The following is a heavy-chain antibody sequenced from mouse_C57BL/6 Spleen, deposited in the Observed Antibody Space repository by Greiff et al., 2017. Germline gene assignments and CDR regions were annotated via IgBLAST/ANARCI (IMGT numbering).Heavy chain of an antibody. CDR1: GYAFSSYW. J-gene: IGHJ2*01. Sequence: VQLQQSGAELVKPGASVKISCKASGYAFSSYWMNWVQQRPGKGLEWIGQIYPGDGDTNYNGKFKGKATLTADKSSSTAYMQLSSLTSEDSAVYFCARRGFTTVVAPYFDYWGQGTTLTVSS. CDR3: ARRGFTTVVAPYFDY. V-gene: IGHV1-80*01. CDR2: IYPGDGDT. D-gene: IGHD1-1*01.